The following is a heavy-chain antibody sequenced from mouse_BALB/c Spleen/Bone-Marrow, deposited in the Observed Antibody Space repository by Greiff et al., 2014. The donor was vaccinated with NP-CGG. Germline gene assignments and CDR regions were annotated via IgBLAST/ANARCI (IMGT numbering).Heavy chain of an antibody. CDR1: GFNIKDTY. J-gene: IGHJ3*01. Sequence: VQLKESGAELVKPGASVKSSCTASGFNIKDTYMHWVKQRPEQGLEWIGRIDPANGNTKYDPKFQGKATITADTSSNTAYLQLSSLTSEDTAVYYCATGFAYWGQGTLVTVSA. CDR3: ATGFAY. V-gene: IGHV14-3*02. CDR2: IDPANGNT.